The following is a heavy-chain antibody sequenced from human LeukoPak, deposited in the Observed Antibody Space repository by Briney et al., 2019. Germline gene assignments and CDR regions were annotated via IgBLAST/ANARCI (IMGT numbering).Heavy chain of an antibody. CDR2: ISGSGGST. D-gene: IGHD2-15*01. CDR1: GFTFSSYG. V-gene: IGHV3-23*01. CDR3: AKGRGLVVVAAMDY. J-gene: IGHJ4*02. Sequence: GGTLRLSCAASGFTFSSYGMSWVRQAPGKGLEWVSAISGSGGSTYYADSVKGRFTISRDNSKNTLYLQMNSLRAEDTAVYYCAKGRGLVVVAAMDYWGQGTLVTVSS.